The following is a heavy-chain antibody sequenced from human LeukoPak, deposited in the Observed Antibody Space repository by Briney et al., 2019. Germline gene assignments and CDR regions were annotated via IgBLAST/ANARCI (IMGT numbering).Heavy chain of an antibody. CDR2: ISGSGDNT. D-gene: IGHD4-17*01. J-gene: IGHJ4*02. V-gene: IGHV3-23*01. CDR1: GFAFSGFA. Sequence: GGSLRLSCSGSGFAFSGFAMGWVRQAPGKGLEWVSSISGSGDNTYYADSVDGRFIVTRDNTKNTLYLQMNSLRAEDTALYYCARGRGGDYVPSRFDYWGQGTLVTVSS. CDR3: ARGRGGDYVPSRFDY.